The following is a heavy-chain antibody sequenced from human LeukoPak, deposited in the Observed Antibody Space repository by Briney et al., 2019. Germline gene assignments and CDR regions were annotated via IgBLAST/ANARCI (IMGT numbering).Heavy chain of an antibody. CDR3: ARVDDFWSGYYRPDPYYYYMDV. D-gene: IGHD3-3*01. CDR2: VNTDGSST. CDR1: GFTFSNYW. Sequence: GGSLRLSCAASGFTFSNYWMHWVRQAPGKGLVWVSRVNTDGSSTSYADSVKGRFTISRDNAKNTLYLQMNSLRAEDTAVYYCARVDDFWSGYYRPDPYYYYMDVWGKGTTVTVSS. J-gene: IGHJ6*03. V-gene: IGHV3-74*01.